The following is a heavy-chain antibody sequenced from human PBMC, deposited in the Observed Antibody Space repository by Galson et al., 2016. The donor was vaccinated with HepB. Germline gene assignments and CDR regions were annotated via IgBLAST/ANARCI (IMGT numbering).Heavy chain of an antibody. CDR2: IKQDGSEK. Sequence: WVRQGPGKGLEWVAIIKQDGSEKYYVDSVKGRFNISKDNARNSLFLQMNSLRAEDTAVYYCARVGYNYGSGSYYNGDDWYFDLWGRGTLVIVSS. D-gene: IGHD3-10*01. J-gene: IGHJ2*01. V-gene: IGHV3-7*01. CDR3: ARVGYNYGSGSYYNGDDWYFDL.